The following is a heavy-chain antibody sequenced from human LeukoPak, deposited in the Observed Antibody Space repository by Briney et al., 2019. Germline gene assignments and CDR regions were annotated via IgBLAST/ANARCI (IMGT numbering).Heavy chain of an antibody. CDR1: GYTFTGYG. CDR3: ARVLAYCSSTSCHDY. D-gene: IGHD2-2*01. CDR2: ISVYNGNT. Sequence: ASVKVSCKASGYTFTGYGISWVRQAPGQGLEWMGWISVYNGNTKFAQRFQDRVTLTTDTSASTAFMELRSLKSDDTAVYYCARVLAYCSSTSCHDYWGQGTLVTVYS. V-gene: IGHV1-18*01. J-gene: IGHJ4*02.